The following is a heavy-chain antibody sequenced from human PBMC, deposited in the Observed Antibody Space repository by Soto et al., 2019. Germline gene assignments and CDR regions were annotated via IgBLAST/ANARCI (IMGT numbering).Heavy chain of an antibody. Sequence: SETLSLTCAVYGGSFSGYYWSWIRQPPGKGLEWIGEINHSGSTNYNPSLKSRVTISVDPSKNQFSLKLSSVTAADTAVYYCASYGEMATNYYYYGMDVWGQGTTVTVSS. D-gene: IGHD4-17*01. CDR3: ASYGEMATNYYYYGMDV. V-gene: IGHV4-34*01. CDR2: INHSGST. J-gene: IGHJ6*02. CDR1: GGSFSGYY.